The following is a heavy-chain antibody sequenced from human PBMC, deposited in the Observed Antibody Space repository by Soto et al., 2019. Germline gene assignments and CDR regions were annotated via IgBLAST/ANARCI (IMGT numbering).Heavy chain of an antibody. V-gene: IGHV5-51*01. D-gene: IGHD3-10*01. Sequence: GESLKISCRVSGYSFTTYWIGWVRQMSGKGLEWVGIVHPGDSETRYSSSFQGRVTISADRSINTAADTAVYYCAREAGPDRWFDPWGQGTLVTVSS. CDR3: FDP. J-gene: IGHJ5*02. CDR1: GYSFTTYW. CDR2: VHPGDSET.